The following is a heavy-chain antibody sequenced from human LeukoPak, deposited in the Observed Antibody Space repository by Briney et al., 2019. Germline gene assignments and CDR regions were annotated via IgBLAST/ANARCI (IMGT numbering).Heavy chain of an antibody. V-gene: IGHV4-34*01. Sequence: SETLSLTCAVYGGSFSGYYWSWIRQPPGKGLEWIGGINHSGSTNYNPSLKSRVTISVDTSKNQFSLKLSSVTAADTAVYYCAREGYSSGSVDYWGQGTLVTVSS. D-gene: IGHD6-19*01. CDR2: INHSGST. J-gene: IGHJ4*02. CDR3: AREGYSSGSVDY. CDR1: GGSFSGYY.